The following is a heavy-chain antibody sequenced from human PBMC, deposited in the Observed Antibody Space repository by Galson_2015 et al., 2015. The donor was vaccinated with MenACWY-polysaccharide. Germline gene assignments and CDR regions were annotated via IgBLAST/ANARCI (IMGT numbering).Heavy chain of an antibody. CDR3: ARDSQVYCSSTSCYAGDYYYYGMDV. CDR1: GYTFTSYG. Sequence: SVKVSCKASGYTFTSYGISWVRQAPGQGLEWMGWISAYNGNTNYAQKLQGRVTMTTDTSTSTAYMELRSLRSDDTAVYYCARDSQVYCSSTSCYAGDYYYYGMDVWGQGTTFTVSS. D-gene: IGHD2-2*01. CDR2: ISAYNGNT. V-gene: IGHV1-18*01. J-gene: IGHJ6*02.